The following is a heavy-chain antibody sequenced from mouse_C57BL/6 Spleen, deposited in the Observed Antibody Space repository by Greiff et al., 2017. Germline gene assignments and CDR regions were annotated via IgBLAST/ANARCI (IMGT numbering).Heavy chain of an antibody. CDR3: ARDYEGYFDV. V-gene: IGHV1-85*01. CDR2: IYPRDGST. J-gene: IGHJ1*03. Sequence: VQLQQSGPELVKPGASVKLSCKASGYTFTSYDINWVKQRPGQGLEWIGRIYPRDGSTKYNEKFKGKATLTVDTSSSTAYMELHSLTSEDSAVYFCARDYEGYFDVWGTGTTVTVSS. D-gene: IGHD1-1*01. CDR1: GYTFTSYD.